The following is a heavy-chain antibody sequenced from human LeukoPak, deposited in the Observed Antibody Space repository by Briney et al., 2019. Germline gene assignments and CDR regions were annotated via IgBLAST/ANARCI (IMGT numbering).Heavy chain of an antibody. CDR2: IYYSGST. J-gene: IGHJ4*02. Sequence: PSETLSLTCTVSGGSISSYYWSWIWQPPGKGLEWIGYIYYSGSTNYNPSLKSRVTISVDTSKNQFSLKLSSVTAADTAVYYCARNPIVGASDYWGQGTLVTVSS. D-gene: IGHD1-26*01. V-gene: IGHV4-59*01. CDR1: GGSISSYY. CDR3: ARNPIVGASDY.